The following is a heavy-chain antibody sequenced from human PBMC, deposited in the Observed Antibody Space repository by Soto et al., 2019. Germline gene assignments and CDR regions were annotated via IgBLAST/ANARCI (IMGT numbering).Heavy chain of an antibody. V-gene: IGHV1-46*01. J-gene: IGHJ4*02. CDR1: GYSFFSYY. CDR3: ERGGATIFGVIDS. Sequence: ASVKVSCKASGYSFFSYYIHWVRQAPGQGLEWMGRFLASGGNTDYAQRFRGRVSMTRDTSTTNTVSLELNSLTSDDKDVYYCERGGATIFGVIDSWGQGTRVTVSS. CDR2: FLASGGNT. D-gene: IGHD3-3*02.